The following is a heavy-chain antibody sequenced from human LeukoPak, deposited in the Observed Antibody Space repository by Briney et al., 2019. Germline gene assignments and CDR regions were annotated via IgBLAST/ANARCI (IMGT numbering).Heavy chain of an antibody. CDR3: TRAKRVIFDY. CDR1: GYTFTGYY. D-gene: IGHD1-1*01. Sequence: GASVKVSCKAYGYTFTGYYMHWVRQAPGQGLEWMGWINPNSGATLYAQKFQGRVTMTRDTSINTAYMELSSLRSDDTAVYYCTRAKRVIFDYWGQGTLVTVSS. CDR2: INPNSGAT. V-gene: IGHV1-2*02. J-gene: IGHJ4*02.